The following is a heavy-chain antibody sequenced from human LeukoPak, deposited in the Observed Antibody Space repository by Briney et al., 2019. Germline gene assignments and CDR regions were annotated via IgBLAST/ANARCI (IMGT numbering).Heavy chain of an antibody. D-gene: IGHD5-18*01. CDR3: ARDRRGRGYGYGFGNWFDP. Sequence: GASVKVSCKASGGTFSSYAISWVRQAPGQGLEWMGRIIPIFGTANYAQKFQGRVTITTDESTSTAYMELSSLRSEDTAVYYCARDRRGRGYGYGFGNWFDPWGQGTLVTVSS. J-gene: IGHJ5*02. CDR1: GGTFSSYA. CDR2: IIPIFGTA. V-gene: IGHV1-69*05.